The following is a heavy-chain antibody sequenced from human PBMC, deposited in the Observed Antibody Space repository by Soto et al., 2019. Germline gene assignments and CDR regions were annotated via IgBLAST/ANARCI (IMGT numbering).Heavy chain of an antibody. CDR2: VSGSSSYI. CDR1: GFNFRNFN. J-gene: IGHJ3*01. V-gene: IGHV3-21*06. D-gene: IGHD4-17*01. Sequence: GGSLRLSCEGSGFNFRNFNMIWVRQAPGKGLEWVSSVSGSSSYIYYADSAKGRFTVSRDNANNLVFLQMNGLRPEDTAMYYCARDLRGHYGPWGQGTMVTVSS. CDR3: ARDLRGHYGP.